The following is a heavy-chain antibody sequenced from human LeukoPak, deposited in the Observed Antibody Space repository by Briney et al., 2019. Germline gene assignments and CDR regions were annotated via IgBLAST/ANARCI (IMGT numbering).Heavy chain of an antibody. CDR2: ISSSSTTR. J-gene: IGHJ4*02. D-gene: IGHD6-13*01. V-gene: IGHV3-48*02. Sequence: PGRSLRLSCVVSGFTFSSCSMNWVSQAPGKGLEWGSYISSSSTTRYYADSVKGRFTISRDNAKNSLYLQMNSLRDEDSAVYYCARDPHIAAAGTIFDYWGQGTLVTVSS. CDR3: ARDPHIAAAGTIFDY. CDR1: GFTFSSCS.